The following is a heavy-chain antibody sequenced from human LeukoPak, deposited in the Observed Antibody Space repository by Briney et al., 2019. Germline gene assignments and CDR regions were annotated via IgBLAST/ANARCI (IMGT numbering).Heavy chain of an antibody. V-gene: IGHV1-18*01. CDR3: ARDYDYGANYDAFDI. J-gene: IGHJ3*02. D-gene: IGHD4/OR15-4a*01. CDR1: GYTFTRYD. Sequence: ASVKVSCKASGYTFTRYDISWVRQAPGQGLEWMGWISAYNANTHYAQKLQGRVTMTTDTSTRTAYMELRSLRSDDTAVYYCARDYDYGANYDAFDIWGQGTKVTVSS. CDR2: ISAYNANT.